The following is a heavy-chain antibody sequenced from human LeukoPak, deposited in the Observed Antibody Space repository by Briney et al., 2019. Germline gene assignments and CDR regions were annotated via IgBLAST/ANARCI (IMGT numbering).Heavy chain of an antibody. Sequence: KPSETLSLTCAVYGGSFSGYYWSWIRQPPGKGLEWIGEINHSGSTNYNPSLKSRVTISVDTSKNQFSLKLSSVTAADTAVYYCARFTVTYSDAFDIWGQGTMVAVSS. CDR3: ARFTVTYSDAFDI. J-gene: IGHJ3*02. D-gene: IGHD2-21*01. V-gene: IGHV4-34*01. CDR2: INHSGST. CDR1: GGSFSGYY.